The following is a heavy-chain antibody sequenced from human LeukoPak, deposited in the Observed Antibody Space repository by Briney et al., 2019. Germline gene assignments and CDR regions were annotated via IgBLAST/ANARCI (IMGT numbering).Heavy chain of an antibody. Sequence: GGSLRLSCAASGFTFSSYWMSWVRQAPGKGLEWVANIKQDGSEKYYVDSVKDRFTISRDNAKNSLYLQMNSLRAEDTAVYYCARDRIAKYGSGSYYKSGTPDYWGQGTLVTVSS. CDR3: ARDRIAKYGSGSYYKSGTPDY. D-gene: IGHD3-10*01. CDR1: GFTFSSYW. CDR2: IKQDGSEK. J-gene: IGHJ4*02. V-gene: IGHV3-7*01.